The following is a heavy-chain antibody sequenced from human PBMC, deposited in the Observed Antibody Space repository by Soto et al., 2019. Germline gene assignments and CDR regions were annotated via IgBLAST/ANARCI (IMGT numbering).Heavy chain of an antibody. CDR1: GFTFSSYG. J-gene: IGHJ4*02. CDR3: ARDREQLVSGFDY. Sequence: QVQLVESGGGVVQPGRSLRLSCAASGFTFSSYGMHWVRQAPGKGPEWVAVIWYDGSNKYYADSVKGRFTISRDNSKNTLYLQMNSLRAEDTAVYYCARDREQLVSGFDYWGQGTLVTVSS. D-gene: IGHD6-6*01. V-gene: IGHV3-33*01. CDR2: IWYDGSNK.